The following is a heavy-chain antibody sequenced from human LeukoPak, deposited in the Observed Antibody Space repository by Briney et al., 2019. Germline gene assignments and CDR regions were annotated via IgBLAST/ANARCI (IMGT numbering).Heavy chain of an antibody. V-gene: IGHV4-59*12. CDR1: GDSISSYF. J-gene: IGHJ4*02. CDR3: ARADYYDSSGYYFDY. Sequence: SETLSLTCTVSGDSISSYFWGWIRQPPGKGLEWIGYIYYSGSTNYNPSLKSRVTISIDTSKNQFSLKLSSVTAADTAVYYCARADYYDSSGYYFDYWGQGTLVTVSS. CDR2: IYYSGST. D-gene: IGHD3-22*01.